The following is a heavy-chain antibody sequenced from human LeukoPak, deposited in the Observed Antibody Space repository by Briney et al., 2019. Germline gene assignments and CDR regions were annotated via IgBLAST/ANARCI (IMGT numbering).Heavy chain of an antibody. D-gene: IGHD3-22*01. Sequence: PGGSLRLSCAASGFVFSNYPLHWVRQAPGKGLEWMAAISYDGSNKYYADSVKGRFTISRDNSKNTVYLQMNSLRAEDTAVYYCAKGATMIVRGGMDVWGQGTTVTVSS. CDR2: ISYDGSNK. CDR3: AKGATMIVRGGMDV. J-gene: IGHJ6*02. V-gene: IGHV3-30-3*01. CDR1: GFVFSNYP.